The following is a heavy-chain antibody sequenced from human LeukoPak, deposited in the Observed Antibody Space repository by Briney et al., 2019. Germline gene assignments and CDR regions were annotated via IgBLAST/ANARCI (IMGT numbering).Heavy chain of an antibody. D-gene: IGHD3-22*01. CDR3: ARSYDSSGYYWYYFDY. Sequence: GGSLRLSCAASGFTFSSYSMNWVRQAPGKGLEWVSSISSSSSYIYYADSVKGRFTISRDNAKNSLYLQTNSLRAEDTAVYYCARSYDSSGYYWYYFDYWGQGTLVTVSS. CDR1: GFTFSSYS. V-gene: IGHV3-21*01. CDR2: ISSSSSYI. J-gene: IGHJ4*02.